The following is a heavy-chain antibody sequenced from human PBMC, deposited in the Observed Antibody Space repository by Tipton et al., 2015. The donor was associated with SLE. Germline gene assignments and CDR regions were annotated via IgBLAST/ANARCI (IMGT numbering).Heavy chain of an antibody. D-gene: IGHD7-27*01. CDR1: GGSISSGGYY. Sequence: TLSLTCTVSGGSISSGGYYWGWIRQPPGKGLEWIGSIYYSGSTYYNPSLKSRVTISVDTSKNQFSLKLSSVAAADTAVYYCARDAETGENYFDYWGQGTLVTVSS. J-gene: IGHJ4*02. CDR3: ARDAETGENYFDY. V-gene: IGHV4-39*07. CDR2: IYYSGST.